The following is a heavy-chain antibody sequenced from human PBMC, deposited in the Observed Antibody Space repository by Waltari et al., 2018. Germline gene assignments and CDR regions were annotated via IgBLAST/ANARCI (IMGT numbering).Heavy chain of an antibody. D-gene: IGHD6-19*01. Sequence: EVQLVESGGGLVKPGGSLRLSCAASGFTFSSYSMNWVRQAPGKGLEWVSSISSSSSYIYYADSVKGQSTSSRDNAKNSLYLQMNSLRAEDTAVYYCARDWAAVADDAFDIWGQGTMVTVSS. CDR3: ARDWAAVADDAFDI. CDR2: ISSSSSYI. V-gene: IGHV3-21*03. CDR1: GFTFSSYS. J-gene: IGHJ3*02.